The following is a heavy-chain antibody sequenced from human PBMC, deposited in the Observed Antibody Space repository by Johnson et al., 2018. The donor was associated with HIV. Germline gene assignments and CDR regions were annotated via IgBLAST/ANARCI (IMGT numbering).Heavy chain of an antibody. CDR1: GITFSRYG. CDR3: ARAVARGQWLADGYI. D-gene: IGHD6-19*01. CDR2: ISYDGSNK. J-gene: IGHJ3*02. Sequence: QVQLVESGGGVVQPGRSLRLSCAAFGITFSRYGMHWVRQAPGMGLEWVIVISYDGSNKYYADSVKGRFTISRDNSKNPLYLQMNSLRAEDTAVYYCARAVARGQWLADGYIWGQGTTVTVSS. V-gene: IGHV3-30*03.